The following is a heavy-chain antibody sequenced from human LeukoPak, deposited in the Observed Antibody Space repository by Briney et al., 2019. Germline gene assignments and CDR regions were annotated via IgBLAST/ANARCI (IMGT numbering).Heavy chain of an antibody. Sequence: GGSLRLSCAASGFTFSSYDMNWVRQAPGKGLEWVSAISRSGGITYYADSVKGRFTISRDNSKNTLYLQMNSLRADDTAVYYCAKDGGRYTGYFDHWGQGTLVTVSS. CDR3: AKDGGRYTGYFDH. CDR1: GFTFSSYD. D-gene: IGHD1-26*01. J-gene: IGHJ4*02. CDR2: ISRSGGIT. V-gene: IGHV3-23*01.